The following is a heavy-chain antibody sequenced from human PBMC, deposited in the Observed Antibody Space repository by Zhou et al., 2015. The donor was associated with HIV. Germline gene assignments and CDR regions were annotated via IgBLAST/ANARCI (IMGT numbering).Heavy chain of an antibody. CDR2: INTNTGNS. Sequence: QVQLVQSGAEVKKPGASVKVSCKAFGYSFSSYAMNWVRQAPGQGLEWMGWINTNTGNSTYAQGFTGRFVFSVDTSVSTAYLQISSLKAEDTAVYYCARTDSIWSVTTFFDFWGQGTLVTVSS. J-gene: IGHJ4*02. V-gene: IGHV7-4-1*02. D-gene: IGHD4-17*01. CDR1: GYSFSSYA. CDR3: ARTDSIWSVTTFFDF.